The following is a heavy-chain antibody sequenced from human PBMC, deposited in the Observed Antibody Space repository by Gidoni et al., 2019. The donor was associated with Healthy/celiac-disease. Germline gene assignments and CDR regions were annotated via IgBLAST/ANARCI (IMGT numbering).Heavy chain of an antibody. V-gene: IGHV2-5*01. CDR1: GFSLSTSGVG. J-gene: IGHJ5*02. CDR2: IYWNDDK. CDR3: ARYYDFWSGYYSDWFDP. D-gene: IGHD3-3*01. Sequence: QITLKESGPTLVKPTQTLTLTCTFSGFSLSTSGVGVGWIRQPPGKALEWLALIYWNDDKRYSPSLKSRLTITKDTSKNQVVLTMTNMDPVDTATYYCARYYDFWSGYYSDWFDPWGQGTLVTVSS.